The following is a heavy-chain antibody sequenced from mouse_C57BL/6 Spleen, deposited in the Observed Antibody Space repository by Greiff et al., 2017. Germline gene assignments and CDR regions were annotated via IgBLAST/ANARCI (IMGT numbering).Heavy chain of an antibody. J-gene: IGHJ3*01. CDR3: ARDAPYYYGSSYEAY. CDR1: GYSITSGYY. V-gene: IGHV3-6*01. CDR2: ISYDGSN. Sequence: EVKLQESGPGLVKPSQSLSLTCSVTGYSITSGYYWNWIRQFPGNKLEWMGYISYDGSNNYNPSLKNRISITRDTSKNQFFLKLNSVTTEDTATYYCARDAPYYYGSSYEAYWGQGTLVTVSA. D-gene: IGHD1-1*01.